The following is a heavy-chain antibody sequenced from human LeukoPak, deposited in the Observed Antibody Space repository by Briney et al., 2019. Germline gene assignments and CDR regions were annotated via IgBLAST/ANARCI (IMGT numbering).Heavy chain of an antibody. D-gene: IGHD6-19*01. CDR2: IKQDGSEK. CDR3: AREWVAGYKFYYYYYGMDV. J-gene: IGHJ6*02. V-gene: IGHV3-7*01. CDR1: GFTFSSYW. Sequence: GGSLRLSCGASGFTFSSYWMSWVRQAPGKGLEWVANIKQDGSEKYYLDSVKGRFTISRDNAKNSVFLQMNSLRAEDTAVYYCAREWVAGYKFYYYYYGMDVWGQGTTVTVSS.